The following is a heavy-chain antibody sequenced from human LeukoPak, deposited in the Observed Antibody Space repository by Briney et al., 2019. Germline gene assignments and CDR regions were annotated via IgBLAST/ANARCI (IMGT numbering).Heavy chain of an antibody. CDR3: ARGVDY. CDR1: GGSFSGYY. V-gene: IGHV4-34*01. Sequence: PSETLSLTCAVYGGSFSGYYWSWIRQPPGKGLEWIGEINHSGSTNYNPSLKSRVTISVDTSKNQFSLKLSSVTAADTAVYYCARGVDYWGQGTLVTVSS. CDR2: INHSGST. J-gene: IGHJ4*02.